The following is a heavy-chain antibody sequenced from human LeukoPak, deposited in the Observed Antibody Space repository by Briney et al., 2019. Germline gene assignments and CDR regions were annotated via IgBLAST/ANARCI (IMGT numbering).Heavy chain of an antibody. CDR1: GGSISSYY. CDR3: ARMDYYYDSSGPGNYFDY. D-gene: IGHD3-22*01. V-gene: IGHV4-59*01. J-gene: IGHJ4*02. CDR2: IYFSGST. Sequence: KPSETLSLTCTVSGGSISSYYWSWIRQPPGKGLEWIGYIYFSGSTTYNPSLKSRVTISVDTSKNQFSLKLSSVTAADTAVYYCARMDYYYDSSGPGNYFDYWGQGTLVTVSS.